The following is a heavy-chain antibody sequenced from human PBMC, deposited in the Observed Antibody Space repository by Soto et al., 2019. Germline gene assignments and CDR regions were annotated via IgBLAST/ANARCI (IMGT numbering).Heavy chain of an antibody. Sequence: QITLKESGPTLVKPTQTLTLTCTLSGFSLSTSGVGVGWIRQPPGKALEWLALIYWDDDKRYSPSLKSRLTITKDTSKNQVVLTMTNMDPVDTATYYCAHSRRHWISSPEEYWGQGTLVTVSS. CDR3: AHSRRHWISSPEEY. V-gene: IGHV2-5*02. J-gene: IGHJ4*02. CDR2: IYWDDDK. CDR1: GFSLSTSGVG. D-gene: IGHD2-2*03.